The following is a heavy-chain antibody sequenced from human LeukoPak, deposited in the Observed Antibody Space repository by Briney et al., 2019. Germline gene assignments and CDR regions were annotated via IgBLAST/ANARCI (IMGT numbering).Heavy chain of an antibody. D-gene: IGHD2-2*01. CDR2: IIPILGIA. V-gene: IGHV1-69*04. Sequence: GASVKLSFKASAGTFSSYAISWVRQAPGQGLEWMGRIIPILGIANYAQKFQGRVTITADKSTSTAYMELSSLRSEDTAVYYCARWGIVVVPALGMDVWGQGTTVTVSS. CDR1: AGTFSSYA. J-gene: IGHJ6*02. CDR3: ARWGIVVVPALGMDV.